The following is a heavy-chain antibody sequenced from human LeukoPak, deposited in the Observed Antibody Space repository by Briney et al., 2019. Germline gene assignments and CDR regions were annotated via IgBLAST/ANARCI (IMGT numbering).Heavy chain of an antibody. CDR3: ARVPITMVRGVIWWFDP. J-gene: IGHJ5*02. D-gene: IGHD3-10*01. Sequence: ASVKVSCKASGYTFTGYYMHWVRHAPGQGLEWMGWINPNSGGTNYAQKFQGRVTMTRDTSISTAYMELSRLRSDDTAVYYCARVPITMVRGVIWWFDPWGQGTLVTVSS. V-gene: IGHV1-2*02. CDR2: INPNSGGT. CDR1: GYTFTGYY.